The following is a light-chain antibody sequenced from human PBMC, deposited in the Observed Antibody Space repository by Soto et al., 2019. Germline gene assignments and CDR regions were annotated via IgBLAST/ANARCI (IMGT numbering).Light chain of an antibody. CDR3: QQYNSYSGP. Sequence: EIVMTQSAATLSVVTGERATLSCRASQSISTNLAWYQQKPGQAPRLLSYGASTRATGIPARFSGSGSGTEFTLTISSLQPDDFATYYCQQYNSYSGPFGQGTKV. J-gene: IGKJ1*01. CDR2: GAS. V-gene: IGKV3-15*01. CDR1: QSISTN.